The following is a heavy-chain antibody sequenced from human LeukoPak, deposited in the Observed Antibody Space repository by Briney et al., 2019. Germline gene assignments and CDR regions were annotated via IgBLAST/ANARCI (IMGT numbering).Heavy chain of an antibody. CDR2: IIPTLGIA. CDR3: AGEEERGVTVAGTAFDY. J-gene: IGHJ4*02. V-gene: IGHV1-69*04. D-gene: IGHD6-19*01. Sequence: PVKVSCKASGGTFSSYSITWVRQAPGQGLEWMGRIIPTLGIANYAQKFQGRVTITADKSTSTAYMELSSLRSEDTAVYYCAGEEERGVTVAGTAFDYWGQGTLVTVSS. CDR1: GGTFSSYS.